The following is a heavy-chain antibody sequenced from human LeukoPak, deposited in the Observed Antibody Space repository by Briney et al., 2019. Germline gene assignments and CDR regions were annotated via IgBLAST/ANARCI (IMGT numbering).Heavy chain of an antibody. CDR1: GFTVSSNY. V-gene: IGHV3-53*01. Sequence: TGGSLRLSCAASGFTVSSNYMSWVRQAPGKGLEWVSVIYSGGSTYYADSVKGRFTISRDNSKNTLYLQMNSLRAEDTAVYYCAGPKYGSGSGYWGQGTLVTVSS. CDR3: AGPKYGSGSGY. CDR2: IYSGGST. J-gene: IGHJ4*02. D-gene: IGHD3-10*01.